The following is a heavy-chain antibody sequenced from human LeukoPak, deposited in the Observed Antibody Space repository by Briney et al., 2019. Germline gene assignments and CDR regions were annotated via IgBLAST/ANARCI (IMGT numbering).Heavy chain of an antibody. V-gene: IGHV4-61*01. CDR3: AVLGNYALDY. CDR1: GGSITSAYYY. D-gene: IGHD1-7*01. Sequence: SETLSLTCTVSGGSITSAYYYWSWIRQAPGKGLEWMGYIYDSASTNYNPSLKSRVTISVDTSKNQFSLKLSSLTAADTGVYYCAVLGNYALDYWGQGSLVTVSS. J-gene: IGHJ4*02. CDR2: IYDSAST.